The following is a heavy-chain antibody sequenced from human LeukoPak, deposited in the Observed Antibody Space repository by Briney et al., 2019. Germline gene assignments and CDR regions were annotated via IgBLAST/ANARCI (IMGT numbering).Heavy chain of an antibody. J-gene: IGHJ6*02. CDR1: GYTLTELS. V-gene: IGHV1-24*01. CDR3: ATDRGIAAAGTLGYYGMDV. CDR2: FDPEDGET. Sequence: ASVKVSCKVSGYTLTELSMHWVRQAPGKGLEWMGGFDPEDGETIYAQKFQGKVTMTEDTSTDTAYMELSSLRSEDTAVYYCATDRGIAAAGTLGYYGMDVWGQGTTVTVSS. D-gene: IGHD6-13*01.